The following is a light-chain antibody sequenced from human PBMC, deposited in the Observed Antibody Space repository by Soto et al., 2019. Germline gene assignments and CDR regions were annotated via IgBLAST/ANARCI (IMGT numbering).Light chain of an antibody. CDR2: AAS. J-gene: IGKJ5*01. CDR3: QQLNSYPIT. V-gene: IGKV1-9*01. CDR1: QGISSY. Sequence: DIQLTQSPSPLSASIGDRVTITCRASQGISSYFAWYQQKPGKAPKLLIYAASTLQSGLPSRFSGSGSGTEFTLTISSLQPEDFATYYCQQLNSYPITFGQGTRLEIK.